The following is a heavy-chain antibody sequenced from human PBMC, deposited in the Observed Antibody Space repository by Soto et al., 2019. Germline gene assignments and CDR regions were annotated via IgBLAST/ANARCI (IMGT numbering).Heavy chain of an antibody. CDR2: IYRGGGT. J-gene: IGHJ4*02. Sequence: EVQLVESGGGLVQPGGSLRLSCAASGFTVNSNYMNWVRQAPGKGLEWVSVIYRGGGTYYADSVQGRFTISRDNSKNMVFLEMRSLRAEDTAIYFCARHPAYDGDYWGQGTLVTVSS. D-gene: IGHD3-16*01. CDR3: ARHPAYDGDY. V-gene: IGHV3-66*04. CDR1: GFTVNSNY.